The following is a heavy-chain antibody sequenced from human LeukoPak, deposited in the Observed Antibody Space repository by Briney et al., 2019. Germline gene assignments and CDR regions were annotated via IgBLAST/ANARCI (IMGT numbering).Heavy chain of an antibody. CDR3: ARETPYYYDSSGYYFDY. D-gene: IGHD3-22*01. J-gene: IGHJ4*02. CDR2: IYYSGST. V-gene: IGHV4-59*01. CDR1: GGSISSYY. Sequence: PSETLSLTCTVSGGSISSYYWSWIRQPPGKGLEWIGYIYYSGSTNYNPSLKSRVTISVDTSKNQFSLKLSSVTAADTAVYYCARETPYYYDSSGYYFDYWGQGTLVTVSS.